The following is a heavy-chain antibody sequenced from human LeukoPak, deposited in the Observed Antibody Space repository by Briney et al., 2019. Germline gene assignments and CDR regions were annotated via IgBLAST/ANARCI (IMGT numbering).Heavy chain of an antibody. J-gene: IGHJ6*03. CDR2: IYTSGST. D-gene: IGHD3-22*01. V-gene: IGHV4-4*09. Sequence: SETLSVTCTVSGGSINSYYWSWIRQPPGKGLEWIGYIYTSGSTNYDHSLKSRVTISVDTSKNQFSLKLSSVTAADTAVYYCASSRYYYDSSGYTLDYYYYYMDVWGKGTTVTVSS. CDR3: ASSRYYYDSSGYTLDYYYYYMDV. CDR1: GGSINSYY.